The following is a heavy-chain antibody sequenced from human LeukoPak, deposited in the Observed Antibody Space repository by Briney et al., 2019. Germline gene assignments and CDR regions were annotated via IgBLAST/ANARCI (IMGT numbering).Heavy chain of an antibody. J-gene: IGHJ4*02. CDR1: GFTFSSYA. CDR3: AAWGSGDY. CDR2: ISGSGGST. Sequence: GGSPRLSCAASGFTFSSYAMSWVRQAPGKGLEWVSAISGSGGSTYYADSVKGRFTISRDNAEKLFYLQINSLRVEDTAVYYCAAWGSGDYWGQGTLVTVSS. D-gene: IGHD7-27*01. V-gene: IGHV3-23*01.